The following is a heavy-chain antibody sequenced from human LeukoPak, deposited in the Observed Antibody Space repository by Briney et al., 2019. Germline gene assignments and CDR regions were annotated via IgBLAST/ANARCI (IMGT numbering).Heavy chain of an antibody. CDR1: GFTVSSNY. V-gene: IGHV3-53*01. J-gene: IGHJ6*04. Sequence: PGGSLRLSCAASGFTVSSNYMSWVRQAPGKGLEWVSVIYSGGSTYYADSVKGRFTISRDNSKNTLYLQMNSLRAEDTAVYYCAKEDDDYYYGMDVWGKGTTVTVSS. CDR2: IYSGGST. CDR3: AKEDDDYYYGMDV. D-gene: IGHD1-1*01.